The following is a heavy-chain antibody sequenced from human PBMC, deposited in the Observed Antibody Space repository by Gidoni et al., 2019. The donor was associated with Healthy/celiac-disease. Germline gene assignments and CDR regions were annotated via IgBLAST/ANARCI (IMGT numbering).Heavy chain of an antibody. Sequence: QVQLVESGGGVVQPGRSLRLSCAASGFTFSSYGMHWVRQAPGKGLEWVAVISYDGSNKYYADSVKGRFTISRDNSKNTLYLQMNSLRAEDTAVYYCAKIWSSGYSSGWYAFDIWGQGTMVTVSS. V-gene: IGHV3-30*18. D-gene: IGHD6-19*01. CDR1: GFTFSSYG. CDR2: ISYDGSNK. CDR3: AKIWSSGYSSGWYAFDI. J-gene: IGHJ3*02.